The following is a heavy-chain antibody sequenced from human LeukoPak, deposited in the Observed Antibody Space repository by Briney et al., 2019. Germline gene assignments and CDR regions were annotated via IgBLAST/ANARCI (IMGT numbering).Heavy chain of an antibody. J-gene: IGHJ4*02. CDR2: ISYDGSNK. CDR3: ARDHQTSYDY. Sequence: GGSLRLSCAASGFTFSSYAMHWVRQAPGKGLEWVAVISYDGSNKYYADSVKGRFTISRDNSKNTLYLQMNGLRAEDTAVYYCARDHQTSYDYWGQGTLVTVSS. CDR1: GFTFSSYA. D-gene: IGHD2-2*01. V-gene: IGHV3-30*01.